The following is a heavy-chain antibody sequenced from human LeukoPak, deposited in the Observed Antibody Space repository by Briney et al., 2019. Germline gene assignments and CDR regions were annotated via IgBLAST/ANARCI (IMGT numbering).Heavy chain of an antibody. Sequence: KPSETLSLTCAVYGGSFSGYYWSCIRQPPGKGLEWIGEINHSGSTNYNPSLKSRVTISVDTSKNQFSLKLSSVTAADTAVYYCARCFRDNWYFDLWGRGTLVTVSS. CDR3: ARCFRDNWYFDL. CDR1: GGSFSGYY. J-gene: IGHJ2*01. CDR2: INHSGST. D-gene: IGHD2-21*01. V-gene: IGHV4-34*01.